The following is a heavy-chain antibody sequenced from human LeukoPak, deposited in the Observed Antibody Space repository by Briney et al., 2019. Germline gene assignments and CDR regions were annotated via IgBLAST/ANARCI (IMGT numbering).Heavy chain of an antibody. Sequence: PSETLSFTCTVSSGSISIGDYYWSWIRQPPGKGLEWIGYIYYSGSTYYNPSLKSRVTISVDPSKNQFSLKLSSVTAADTAVYYCASLSDIVVVPAAIKDAFDIWGQGTMVTVSS. CDR2: IYYSGST. V-gene: IGHV4-30-4*08. J-gene: IGHJ3*02. CDR3: ASLSDIVVVPAAIKDAFDI. CDR1: SGSISIGDYY. D-gene: IGHD2-2*02.